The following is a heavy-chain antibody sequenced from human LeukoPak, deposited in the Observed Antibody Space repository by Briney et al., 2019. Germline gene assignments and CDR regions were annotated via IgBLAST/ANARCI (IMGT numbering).Heavy chain of an antibody. D-gene: IGHD3-10*01. CDR2: ICDSGST. CDR3: ARVFYYYGSGSYYPNQTPTQSYYFDY. CDR1: DGSISSGGYY. V-gene: IGHV4-31*03. J-gene: IGHJ4*02. Sequence: SQTLSLTCTVSDGSISSGGYYWSWIRQHPGKRLEWIGYICDSGSTYYNPSLKSRVTISVDTSKNQFSLKLSSVTASDTAVYYCARVFYYYGSGSYYPNQTPTQSYYFDYWGQGTLVTVSS.